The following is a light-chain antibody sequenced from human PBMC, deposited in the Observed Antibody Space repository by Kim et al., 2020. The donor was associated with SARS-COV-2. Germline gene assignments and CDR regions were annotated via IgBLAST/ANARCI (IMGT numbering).Light chain of an antibody. Sequence: ASVGDSVTITCRASQDIKNDLGWYQQRPGQPPRLLIFAATALQSRVPSRFSGSGSGTEFILTINSLQPEDFATYFCQQDHNYPRTFGQGTKVDIK. V-gene: IGKV1-6*01. J-gene: IGKJ1*01. CDR3: QQDHNYPRT. CDR2: AAT. CDR1: QDIKND.